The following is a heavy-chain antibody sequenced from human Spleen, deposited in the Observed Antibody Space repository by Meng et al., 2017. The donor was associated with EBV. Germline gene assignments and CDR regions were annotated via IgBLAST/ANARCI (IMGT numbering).Heavy chain of an antibody. CDR1: GNTLTELS. J-gene: IGHJ4*02. CDR3: ATGPYYYDSTGYDTLND. D-gene: IGHD3-22*01. V-gene: IGHV1-24*01. CDR2: FDPENGET. Sequence: QVQLVQSGAEVKKPGASVKVSCKVSGNTLTELSMNWVRQAPGKGLEWMGGFDPENGETIYAQKFQDRVTMTVDTSIDTAYMDLSSLRSEDTAVYYCATGPYYYDSTGYDTLNDWGRGTLVTVYS.